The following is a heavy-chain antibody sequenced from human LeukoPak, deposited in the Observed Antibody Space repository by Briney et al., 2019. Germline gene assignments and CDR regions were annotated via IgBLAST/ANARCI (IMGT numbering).Heavy chain of an antibody. J-gene: IGHJ4*02. V-gene: IGHV3-23*01. D-gene: IGHD6-13*01. CDR2: ISGSGGST. CDR1: GFTFSSYA. Sequence: GGSLRLSCAASGFTFSSYAMTWVRQAPGKGLEWVSAISGSGGSTYYADSVKGQFTISRDNSKNTLYLQMNSLRAEDTAVYYCAKDGSSWFRRPGGVRGGHLEDFYTDYWGQGTLVTVSS. CDR3: AKDGSSWFRRPGGVRGGHLEDFYTDY.